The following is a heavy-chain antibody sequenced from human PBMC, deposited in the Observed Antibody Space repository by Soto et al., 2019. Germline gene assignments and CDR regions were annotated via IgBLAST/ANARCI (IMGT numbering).Heavy chain of an antibody. CDR1: GYTFTSYY. CDR3: ARDLRGVGPDAYYYYGMDV. V-gene: IGHV1-46*01. D-gene: IGHD2-2*01. CDR2: INPSGGST. J-gene: IGHJ6*02. Sequence: GASVKVCCKASGYTFTSYYMHWVRQAPGQGLEWMGIINPSGGSTSYAQKFQGRVTMTRDTSTRTVYMELSSLRSEDTAVYYCARDLRGVGPDAYYYYGMDVWGQGILVTVSS.